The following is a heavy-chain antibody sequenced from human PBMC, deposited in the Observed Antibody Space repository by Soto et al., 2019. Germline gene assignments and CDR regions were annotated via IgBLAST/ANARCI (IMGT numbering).Heavy chain of an antibody. Sequence: GGSLRLSCAASGFTFSSYAMSWVRQAPGKXLEWVSAISGSGGSTYYADSVKGRFTISRDNSKNTLYLQMNSLRAEDTAVYYCAKVGPESIAARPRALNAFDIWGQGTMVTVSS. CDR1: GFTFSSYA. D-gene: IGHD6-6*01. J-gene: IGHJ3*02. CDR3: AKVGPESIAARPRALNAFDI. V-gene: IGHV3-23*01. CDR2: ISGSGGST.